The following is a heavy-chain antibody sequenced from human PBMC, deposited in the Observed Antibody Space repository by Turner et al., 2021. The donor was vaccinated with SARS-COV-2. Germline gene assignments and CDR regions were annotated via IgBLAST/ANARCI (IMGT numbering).Heavy chain of an antibody. J-gene: IGHJ6*02. CDR3: ARLRVGATIYYYHGMDA. D-gene: IGHD1-26*01. CDR2: RFYSGNT. Sequence: QVQLQESGPGLVKSSETLSLTCTVSGASLRSSSYYWGWIRQPPGKGLEWIGNRFYSGNTYNNEALKSRVTISMDTSANRFSLRLSSVTAADTAVYYCARLRVGATIYYYHGMDAWGQGTTVTVSS. CDR1: GASLRSSSYY. V-gene: IGHV4-39*02.